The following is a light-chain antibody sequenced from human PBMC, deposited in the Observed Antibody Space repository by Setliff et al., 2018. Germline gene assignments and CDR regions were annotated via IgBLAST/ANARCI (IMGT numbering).Light chain of an antibody. CDR3: LQYNSYPRT. Sequence: DVQMTQSPSSLSASVGDRVTITCRASQGVRTDLNWYQQKPGKAPQHLMSGASILQGGVPSRFSGSGSGTEFTLTISRLQPEDFATYYCLQYNSYPRTFGPGTKVDIK. J-gene: IGKJ1*01. CDR2: GAS. V-gene: IGKV1-17*01. CDR1: QGVRTD.